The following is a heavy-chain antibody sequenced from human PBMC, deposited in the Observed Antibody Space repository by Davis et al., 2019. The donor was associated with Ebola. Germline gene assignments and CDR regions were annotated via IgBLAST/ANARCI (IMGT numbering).Heavy chain of an antibody. Sequence: PSETLSLTCTVSGGSISSGGYYWSWIRQHPGKGLEWIGYIYYSGSTYYNPSLKSRVTISVDTSKNQFSLKLSSVTAADTAVYYCARDQGLGYCSSTSCYFGFDYWGQGTLVTVSS. J-gene: IGHJ4*02. D-gene: IGHD2-2*01. CDR2: IYYSGST. CDR3: ARDQGLGYCSSTSCYFGFDY. V-gene: IGHV4-31*03. CDR1: GGSISSGGYY.